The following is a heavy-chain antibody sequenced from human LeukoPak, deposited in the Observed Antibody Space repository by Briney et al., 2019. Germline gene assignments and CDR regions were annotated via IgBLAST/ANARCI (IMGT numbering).Heavy chain of an antibody. CDR2: ISSSGSTI. CDR3: TKGPRAVEHSTHRFDS. V-gene: IGHV3-11*01. D-gene: IGHD1/OR15-1a*01. Sequence: PGGSLRLSCAASGFTFSDYYMSWIRQAPGKGLEWVSYISSSGSTIYYADSVKGRFTISRDNAKNSLYLQMNSLRAEDTAVYYCTKGPRAVEHSTHRFDSWGQGTLVTVSS. J-gene: IGHJ4*02. CDR1: GFTFSDYY.